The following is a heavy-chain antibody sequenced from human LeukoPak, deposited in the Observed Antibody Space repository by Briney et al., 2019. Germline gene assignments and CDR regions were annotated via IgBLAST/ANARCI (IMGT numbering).Heavy chain of an antibody. CDR1: GFTFSSYA. D-gene: IGHD4-17*01. CDR2: ISGSGGST. CDR3: ARDYGDGRGYFDY. V-gene: IGHV3-23*01. J-gene: IGHJ4*02. Sequence: GGSLRLSCAASGFTFSSYAMSWVRQAPGKGLEWVSAISGSGGSTYYADSVKGRFTISRDNSKNTLYLQMNSLRAEDTAVYYCARDYGDGRGYFDYWGQGTLVTVSS.